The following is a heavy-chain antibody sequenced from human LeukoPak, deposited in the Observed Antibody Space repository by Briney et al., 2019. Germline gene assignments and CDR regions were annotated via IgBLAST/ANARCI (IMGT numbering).Heavy chain of an antibody. V-gene: IGHV4-59*01. D-gene: IGHD3-16*01. CDR3: ARVLGGLPVI. CDR2: MFYSGST. Sequence: SETLSLTCTVSGGSISDYYWSWIRRPPGKGLEWIGYMFYSGSTNYNPSLKSRVSISVDTSKNQFSLNLSSVTAADTAVYYCARVLGGLPVIWGQGSLVTVSS. J-gene: IGHJ4*02. CDR1: GGSISDYY.